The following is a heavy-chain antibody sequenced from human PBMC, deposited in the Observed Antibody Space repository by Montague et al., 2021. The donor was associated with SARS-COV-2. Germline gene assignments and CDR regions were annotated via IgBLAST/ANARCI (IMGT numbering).Heavy chain of an antibody. CDR2: IYDTGNT. CDR3: ARGIRFQLWRTNYYFGL. J-gene: IGHJ2*01. D-gene: IGHD5-18*01. CDR1: GGSISGYY. V-gene: IGHV4-59*01. Sequence: SETLSLTCTVSGGSISGYYWSWIRQPPGKGPEWIGNIYDTGNTNYNPSLKSRVTISEDTSKNQFSLRLTSVTAADTAGYYCARGIRFQLWRTNYYFGLWGRGTLVTVSS.